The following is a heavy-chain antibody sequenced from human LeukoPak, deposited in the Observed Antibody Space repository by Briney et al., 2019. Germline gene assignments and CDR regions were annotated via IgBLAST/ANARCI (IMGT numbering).Heavy chain of an antibody. CDR3: AKITKAATPNY. CDR1: GLTFSNYA. J-gene: IGHJ4*02. D-gene: IGHD6-25*01. CDR2: ITDSGRKT. V-gene: IGHV3-23*01. Sequence: GGSLRLSCAASGLTFSNYAMNWVRQASGKGLEWVSGITDSGRKTYYADSVKGRFSISRDNSKNTVYLQMSDLRAEDTAVYYCAKITKAATPNYWGQGTLVTVSS.